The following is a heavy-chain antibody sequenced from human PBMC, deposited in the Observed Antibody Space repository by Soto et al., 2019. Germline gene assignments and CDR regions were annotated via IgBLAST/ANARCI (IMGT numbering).Heavy chain of an antibody. D-gene: IGHD6-19*01. Sequence: QVTLKESGPVLVKPTETLTLRCTVSGLSITDSEMGVSWIRQPPGQPLEWLAHIDSSGEKSYRTFLKSRLAISKDTSKSQIVLTMTNMDPADTASYYCARRHLAVAVSPWFVPWGQGSPVTVSS. J-gene: IGHJ5*02. V-gene: IGHV2-26*01. CDR1: GLSITDSEMG. CDR3: ARRHLAVAVSPWFVP. CDR2: IDSSGEK.